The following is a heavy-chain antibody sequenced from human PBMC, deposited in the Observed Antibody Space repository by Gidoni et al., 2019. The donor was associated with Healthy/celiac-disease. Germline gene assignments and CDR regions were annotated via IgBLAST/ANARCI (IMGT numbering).Heavy chain of an antibody. J-gene: IGHJ4*02. V-gene: IGHV1-46*01. CDR2: INPSGGST. CDR1: GYTFTSYY. D-gene: IGHD7-27*01. Sequence: QVQLVQSGAEVKKPGASVTVSCKAYGYTFTSYYMHWVRQAPGQGLEWMGIINPSGGSTSYAQKFQGRVTMTRDTSTSTVYMELSSLRSEDTAVYYCAREQTGDLYYWGQGTLVTVSS. CDR3: AREQTGDLYY.